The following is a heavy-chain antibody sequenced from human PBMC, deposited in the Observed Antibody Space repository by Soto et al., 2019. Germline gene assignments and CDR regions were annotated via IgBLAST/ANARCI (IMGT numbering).Heavy chain of an antibody. D-gene: IGHD4-4*01. CDR2: IWFDGSAQ. Sequence: QVQLVESGGGVVQPGRSLRLSCAASGLTFSENGMHWVRQAPGKRLEWVALIWFDGSAQRYADSVKGRFTISRDNSKNTLYLHMDTLRVEDTAVYYCASQSYSRPMDVWGQGTTVTVSS. V-gene: IGHV3-33*01. J-gene: IGHJ6*02. CDR3: ASQSYSRPMDV. CDR1: GLTFSENG.